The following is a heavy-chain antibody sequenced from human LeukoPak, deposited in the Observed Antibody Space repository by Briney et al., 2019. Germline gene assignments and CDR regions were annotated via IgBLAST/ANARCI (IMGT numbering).Heavy chain of an antibody. CDR1: GFPFSDHE. CDR2: ISSSGSDK. V-gene: IGHV3-48*03. J-gene: IGHJ3*02. Sequence: GGSLRLSCTASGFPFSDHEMNWVRQAPGKGLEWVSYISSSGSDKYYPDSVKGRFTISRDNAKNSLFLQMNSLRAEDTAVYYCARRTSGAFAIWGQGTKVTVSS. CDR3: ARRTSGAFAI.